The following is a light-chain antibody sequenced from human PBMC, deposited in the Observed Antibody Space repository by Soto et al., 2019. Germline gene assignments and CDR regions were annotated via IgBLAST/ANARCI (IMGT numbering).Light chain of an antibody. CDR3: QRSDNSPLT. J-gene: IGKJ3*01. CDR2: SSN. CDR1: QSISYY. Sequence: DVQMTQSPSSLSASVGDRVTLTCRASQSISYYLTWYQQKPGKAPKLFIYSSNTLQSRLPSRFIGSGSRTDFALTITSLQPEDCTTYYCQRSDNSPLTVGPGTKVDI. V-gene: IGKV1-39*01.